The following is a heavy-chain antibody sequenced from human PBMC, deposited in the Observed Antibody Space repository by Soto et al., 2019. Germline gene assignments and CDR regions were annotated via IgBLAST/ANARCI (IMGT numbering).Heavy chain of an antibody. CDR2: ISSSSSTI. D-gene: IGHD7-27*01. CDR3: ARDLTPLYYDGMDV. CDR1: GFTFSSYS. J-gene: IGHJ6*02. V-gene: IGHV3-48*02. Sequence: PGGSLRLSCAASGFTFSSYSMNWVRQAPGKGLEWVSYISSSSSTIYYADSVKGRFTISRDNAKNSLYLQMNSLRDEDTAVYYCARDLTPLYYDGMDVWGQGTTVTVSS.